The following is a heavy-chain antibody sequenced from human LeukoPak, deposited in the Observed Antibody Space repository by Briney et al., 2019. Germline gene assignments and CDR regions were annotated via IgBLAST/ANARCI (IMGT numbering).Heavy chain of an antibody. CDR3: ARGELRLRQPYKKYYFDY. D-gene: IGHD4-17*01. CDR2: INPNSGGT. J-gene: IGHJ4*02. CDR1: GYTFTGYY. V-gene: IGHV1-2*02. Sequence: ASVKVSCKASGYTFTGYYMHWVRQAPGQGLEWMGWINPNSGGTNYAQKFQGRVTMTRDTSISTAYMELSRLRSDDTAVYYCARGELRLRQPYKKYYFDYWGQGTLVTVSS.